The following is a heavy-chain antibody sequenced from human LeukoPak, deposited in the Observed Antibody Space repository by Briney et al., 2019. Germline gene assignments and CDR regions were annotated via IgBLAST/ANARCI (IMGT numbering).Heavy chain of an antibody. D-gene: IGHD6-13*01. Sequence: GRSLRLSCAASGFTFSSYAMHWVRQAPGKGLEWVAVISYDGSNKYSADSVKGRFTISRDNSKNTLYLQMNSLRAEDTAVYYCARGSSLDYWGQGTLVTVSS. CDR2: ISYDGSNK. V-gene: IGHV3-30-3*01. CDR3: ARGSSLDY. CDR1: GFTFSSYA. J-gene: IGHJ4*02.